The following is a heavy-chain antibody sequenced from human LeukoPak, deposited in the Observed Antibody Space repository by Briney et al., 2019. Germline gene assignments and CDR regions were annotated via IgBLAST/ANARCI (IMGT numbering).Heavy chain of an antibody. J-gene: IGHJ5*02. CDR2: IWYDGSNK. D-gene: IGHD3-22*01. CDR3: ARDSDFDDSSGYYGA. Sequence: GGSLRLSCAASGFTFSNYDMNWVRQAPGKGLEWVAVIWYDGSNKYYADSVKGRFTISRDNSKNTLYLQMNSLRAEDTAVYYCARDSDFDDSSGYYGAWGQGTLVTVSS. CDR1: GFTFSNYD. V-gene: IGHV3-33*08.